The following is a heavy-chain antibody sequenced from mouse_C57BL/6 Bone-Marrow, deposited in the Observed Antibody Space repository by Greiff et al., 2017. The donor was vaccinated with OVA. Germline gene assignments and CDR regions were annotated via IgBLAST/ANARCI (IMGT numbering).Heavy chain of an antibody. J-gene: IGHJ4*01. D-gene: IGHD2-3*01. V-gene: IGHV1-55*01. CDR2: IYPGSGST. CDR3: AIGYDGYYLYYYAMDY. Sequence: VQLQQPGAELVKPGASVKMSCKASGYTFTSYWITWVKQRPGQGLEWIGDIYPGSGSTNYNEKFKSKATLTVDTSSSTAYMQLSSLTSEDSAVYFCAIGYDGYYLYYYAMDYWGQGTSVTVSS. CDR1: GYTFTSYW.